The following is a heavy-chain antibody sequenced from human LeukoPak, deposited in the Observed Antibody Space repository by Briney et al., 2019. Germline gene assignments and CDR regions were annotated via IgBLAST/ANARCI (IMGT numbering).Heavy chain of an antibody. CDR2: FDPEDGET. Sequence: ASVKVSCKVSGYTLTESSMHWVRQAPGKGLEWMGGFDPEDGETIYAQKFQGRVTMTEDTSTDTAYMELSSLRSEDTAVYYCATASLRLGELSLLNYWGQGTLVTVSS. V-gene: IGHV1-24*01. CDR3: ATASLRLGELSLLNY. J-gene: IGHJ4*02. D-gene: IGHD3-16*02. CDR1: GYTLTESS.